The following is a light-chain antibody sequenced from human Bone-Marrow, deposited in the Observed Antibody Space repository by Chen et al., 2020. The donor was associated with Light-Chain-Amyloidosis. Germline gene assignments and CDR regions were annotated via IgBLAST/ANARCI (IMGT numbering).Light chain of an antibody. CDR2: AAS. CDR3: QQYYSYPYT. J-gene: IGKJ2*01. V-gene: IGKV1-8*01. CDR1: QGISSY. Sequence: AIRMTQSPSSLSASTGNRVTITCRASQGISSYLAWYQQKPGKAPKLLIYAASTLQSGVPSRLGGSGSGTDFTLTISCLQSEDFATYYCQQYYSYPYTFGQGTKLEIK.